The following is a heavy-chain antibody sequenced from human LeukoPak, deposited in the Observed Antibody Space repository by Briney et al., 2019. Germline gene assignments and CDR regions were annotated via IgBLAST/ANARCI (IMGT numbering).Heavy chain of an antibody. CDR3: ARDWDSSGWTYFDY. J-gene: IGHJ4*02. CDR2: ISSSSSYI. CDR1: GFTFSSYS. D-gene: IGHD6-19*01. V-gene: IGHV3-21*01. Sequence: GGSLRLSCAASGFTFSSYSMNWVRQAPGKGLEWVSSISSSSSYIYYADSVKGRFTISRDNAKNSLYLQMNSLRAEDTAVYYCARDWDSSGWTYFDYWGQGTLVTVSS.